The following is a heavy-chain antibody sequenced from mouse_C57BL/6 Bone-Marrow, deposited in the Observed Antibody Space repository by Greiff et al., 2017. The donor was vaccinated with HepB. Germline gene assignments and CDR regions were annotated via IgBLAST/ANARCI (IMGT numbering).Heavy chain of an antibody. Sequence: QVQLQQPGAELVKPGASVKLSCKASGYTFTSYWMHWVKQRPGQGLEWIGMIHPNSGSTNYNEKFKSKATLTVDKSSSTAYMQLSSLASEDSAVYYCARRTAQATALDYWGQGTTLTVSS. CDR1: GYTFTSYW. V-gene: IGHV1-64*01. D-gene: IGHD3-2*02. CDR3: ARRTAQATALDY. CDR2: IHPNSGST. J-gene: IGHJ2*01.